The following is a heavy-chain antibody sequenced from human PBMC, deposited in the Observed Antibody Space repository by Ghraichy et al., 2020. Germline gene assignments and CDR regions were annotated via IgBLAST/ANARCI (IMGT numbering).Heavy chain of an antibody. CDR3: ARQSGDYGDGQGDYYYMDV. CDR2: IYYTGST. CDR1: GGSIRSSSYY. D-gene: IGHD4-17*01. J-gene: IGHJ6*03. Sequence: SETLSLTCTVSGGSIRSSSYYWGWIRQPPGKGLEWIGSIYYTGSTYYNPSLKIRVTISLDTSKNELSLRLSSVTAADTAVYYCARQSGDYGDGQGDYYYMDVWGKGTTVTVSS. V-gene: IGHV4-39*01.